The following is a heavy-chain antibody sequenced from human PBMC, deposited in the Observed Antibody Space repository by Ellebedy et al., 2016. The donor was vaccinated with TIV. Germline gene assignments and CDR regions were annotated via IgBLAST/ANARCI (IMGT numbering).Heavy chain of an antibody. CDR3: ARDNTIFAVRYYMDV. J-gene: IGHJ6*03. V-gene: IGHV3-30*03. Sequence: GESLKISXATSGFTFSSYGMHWVRQAPGKGLEWVAVISSDGGTDYYADSVKGRLTISRDNSKNTLFLQMNSLRPEDTAVYFCARDNTIFAVRYYMDVWGKGTTVTVSS. CDR1: GFTFSSYG. D-gene: IGHD3-3*01. CDR2: ISSDGGTD.